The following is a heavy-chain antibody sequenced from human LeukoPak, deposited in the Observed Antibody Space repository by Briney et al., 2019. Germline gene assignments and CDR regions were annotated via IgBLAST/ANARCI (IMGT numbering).Heavy chain of an antibody. V-gene: IGHV1-69*04. J-gene: IGHJ4*02. CDR3: ARGYGSGSPFDY. Sequence: SVTLSLKSSGSAFSIYAISWVRQPPGQGLEWMGRITPSLGIANYAQKFQGRVTITADKSTSTAYMELSSLRSEDTAVYYCARGYGSGSPFDYWGQGTLVTVSS. D-gene: IGHD3-10*01. CDR2: ITPSLGIA. CDR1: GSAFSIYA.